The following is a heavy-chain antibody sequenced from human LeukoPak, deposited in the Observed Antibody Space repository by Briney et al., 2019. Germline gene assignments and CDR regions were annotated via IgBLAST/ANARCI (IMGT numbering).Heavy chain of an antibody. CDR2: IRYDGSNK. D-gene: IGHD4-17*01. V-gene: IGHV3-30*02. CDR1: GFTFSSYG. Sequence: GGSLRLSYAASGFTFSSYGMHWVRQAPGKGLEWVAFIRYDGSNKYYADSVKGRFTISRDNSKNTLYLQMNSLRAEDTAVYYCAKHYGDYEADAFDIWGQGTMVTVSS. J-gene: IGHJ3*02. CDR3: AKHYGDYEADAFDI.